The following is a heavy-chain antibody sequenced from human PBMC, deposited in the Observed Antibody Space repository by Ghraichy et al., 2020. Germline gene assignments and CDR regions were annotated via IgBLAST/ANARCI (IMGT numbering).Heavy chain of an antibody. V-gene: IGHV1-69*05. CDR3: ARSSGSHDAFDI. D-gene: IGHD6-25*01. CDR1: GGTFSSYA. CDR2: IIPIFGTA. J-gene: IGHJ3*02. Sequence: SVKVSCKASGGTFSSYAISWVRQAPGQGLEWMGGIIPIFGTANYAQKFQGRVTITTDESTSTAYMELSSLRSEDTAVYYCARSSGSHDAFDIWGQGTMVTVSS.